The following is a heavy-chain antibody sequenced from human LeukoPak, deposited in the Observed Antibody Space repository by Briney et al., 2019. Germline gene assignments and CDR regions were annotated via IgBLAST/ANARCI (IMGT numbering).Heavy chain of an antibody. J-gene: IGHJ1*01. CDR2: VRYDGNNK. D-gene: IGHD2-2*01. CDR3: ANFHCSTTSCHLSGYFQY. Sequence: GGSLRLSCVASGFTFSRYGMHWVRQAPGKGLEWVAFVRYDGNNKYYVDSVKGRFTISRDNSKNTLYLQMNSLRAEDTAVYYCANFHCSTTSCHLSGYFQYWGQGTLVTVSS. V-gene: IGHV3-30*02. CDR1: GFTFSRYG.